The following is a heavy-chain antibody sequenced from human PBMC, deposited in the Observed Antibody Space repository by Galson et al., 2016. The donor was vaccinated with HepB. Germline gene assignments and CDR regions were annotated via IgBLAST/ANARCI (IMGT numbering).Heavy chain of an antibody. D-gene: IGHD5-24*01. V-gene: IGHV4-39*01. CDR1: GGSISIYDRY. CDR3: SRRGPGYIFDS. J-gene: IGHJ5*01. CDR2: IHYDGAT. Sequence: ETLSLTCTVSGGSISIYDRYWTWIRQPPGAGLEWIGSIHYDGATYCKPSLKSRITISVDTSKNQFSLRLSSVTAADTAVYYCSRRGPGYIFDSWGQGSLVTVSS.